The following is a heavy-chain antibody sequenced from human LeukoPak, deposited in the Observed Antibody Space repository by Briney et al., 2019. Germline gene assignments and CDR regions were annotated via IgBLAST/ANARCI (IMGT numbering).Heavy chain of an antibody. D-gene: IGHD3-22*01. CDR1: GFTFSDAW. V-gene: IGHV3-21*01. J-gene: IGHJ4*02. CDR3: ARSTYYYDSSGGY. Sequence: GGSLRLSCAASGFTFSDAWMDWVRQAPGKGLEWVSSISSSSSYIYYADSVKGRFTISRDNAKNSLYLQMNSLRAEDTAVYYCARSTYYYDSSGGYWGQGTLVTVSS. CDR2: ISSSSSYI.